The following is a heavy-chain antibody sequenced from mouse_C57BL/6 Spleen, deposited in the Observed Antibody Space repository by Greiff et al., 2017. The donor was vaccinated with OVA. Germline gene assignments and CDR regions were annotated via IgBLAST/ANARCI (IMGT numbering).Heavy chain of an antibody. D-gene: IGHD2-4*01. CDR1: GYTFTSYW. J-gene: IGHJ2*01. CDR3: ARYYDYDGYFDY. CDR2: IDPSDSYT. Sequence: QVQLQQPGAELVKPGASVKLSCKASGYTFTSYWMQWVKQRPGQGLEWIGEIDPSDSYTNYNQKFKGKATLTVDTSSSTAYMQLSSLTSEDSAVYYCARYYDYDGYFDYWGQGTTLTVSS. V-gene: IGHV1-50*01.